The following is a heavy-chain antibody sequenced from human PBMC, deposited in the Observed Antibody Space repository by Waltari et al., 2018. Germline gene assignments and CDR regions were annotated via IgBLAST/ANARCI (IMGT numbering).Heavy chain of an antibody. J-gene: IGHJ6*02. CDR2: INHSGRT. CDR1: GGSFSGYY. CDR3: ARRNSGYDFALVLWLSYGMDV. D-gene: IGHD5-12*01. Sequence: QVQLQQWGAGLLKPSETLSLTCAVYGGSFSGYYWSWIRQPPGKGLEWIGEINHSGRTNSNPSLKRRVTISVDTSKNQFSLKLSSVTAADTAVYYCARRNSGYDFALVLWLSYGMDVWGQGTTVTVSS. V-gene: IGHV4-34*01.